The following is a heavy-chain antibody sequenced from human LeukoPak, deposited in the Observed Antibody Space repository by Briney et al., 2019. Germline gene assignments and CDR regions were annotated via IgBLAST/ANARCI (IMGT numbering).Heavy chain of an antibody. CDR3: AKDVGSDFWSGYPLDY. V-gene: IGHV3-43D*04. J-gene: IGHJ4*02. CDR1: GFTFDDYA. CDR2: ISWDGGST. Sequence: GGSLRLSCAASGFTFDDYAMHWVRQAPGKGLEWVSLISWDGGSTYYAYSVKGRFTISRDNSKNSLYLQMNSLRAEDTALYYCAKDVGSDFWSGYPLDYWGQGTLVTVSS. D-gene: IGHD3-3*01.